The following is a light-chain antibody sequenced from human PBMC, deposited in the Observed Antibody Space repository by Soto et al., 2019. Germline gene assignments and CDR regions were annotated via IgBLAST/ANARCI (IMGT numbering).Light chain of an antibody. CDR1: QSVSSSY. CDR3: QQYGSSLFT. V-gene: IGKV3-20*01. CDR2: GAS. J-gene: IGKJ3*01. Sequence: EMLLTQSPGTLSLSPGERATLSCRASQSVSSSYLAWYQQKPGQAPRLLIYGASSRATGIPDRFSGSGSGTDFTLTISRLEPEDFAVYYCQQYGSSLFTFGPGTKVDIK.